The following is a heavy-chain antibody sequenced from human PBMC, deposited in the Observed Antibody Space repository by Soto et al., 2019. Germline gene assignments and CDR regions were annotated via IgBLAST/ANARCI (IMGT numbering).Heavy chain of an antibody. CDR2: FDPEDGET. V-gene: IGHV1-24*01. CDR3: ATRAPNMVRGVRYYYYYYIDV. D-gene: IGHD3-10*01. J-gene: IGHJ6*03. Sequence: ASVKVSCKVSGYTLTELSMHWVRQAPGKGLEWMGGFDPEDGETIYAQKFQGRVTMTEDTSTDTAYMELSSLRSEDTAVYYCATRAPNMVRGVRYYYYYYIDVWGKGTTVTVSS. CDR1: GYTLTELS.